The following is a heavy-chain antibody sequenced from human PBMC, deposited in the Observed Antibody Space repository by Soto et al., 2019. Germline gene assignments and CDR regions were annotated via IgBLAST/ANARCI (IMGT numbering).Heavy chain of an antibody. CDR1: GGSFNSYF. J-gene: IGHJ2*01. V-gene: IGHV4-34*01. CDR3: ARGTREGWYFDL. Sequence: QVQLQQWGAGLLKPSETLSLTCAVYGGSFNSYFWNWIRQPPGRGLEWIGEINHSGSINYNPSLKSRVTISVDTSKNQFSLKLSSVTAADTAVYYCARGTREGWYFDLWGRGTLVTVS. CDR2: INHSGSI.